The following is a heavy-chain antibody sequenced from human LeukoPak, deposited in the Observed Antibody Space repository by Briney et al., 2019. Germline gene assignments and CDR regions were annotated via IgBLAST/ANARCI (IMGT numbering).Heavy chain of an antibody. D-gene: IGHD2-8*02. CDR2: ISYDGSNK. CDR1: GFTFSSYA. Sequence: GGSLRLSCAASGFTFSSYAMHWVRQAPGKGLEWVAVISYDGSNKYYADSVKGRFTISRDNSKNTLYLQMNSLRAGDTAVYYCARGPDNVSGGYWGQGTLVTVSS. V-gene: IGHV3-30-3*01. J-gene: IGHJ4*02. CDR3: ARGPDNVSGGY.